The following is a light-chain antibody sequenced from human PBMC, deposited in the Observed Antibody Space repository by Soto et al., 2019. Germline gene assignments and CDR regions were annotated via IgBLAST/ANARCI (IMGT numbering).Light chain of an antibody. J-gene: IGLJ3*02. Sequence: QSALTQPASVSGSPGQSITISCTGTSSDIGSNNYVSWFQQRPGKAPTLIIYEVSNRPSGVSNHFSGSKSGNMASLTISGLLPEDEAEYYCSSYTTTTRLFGGGTQLTVL. CDR3: SSYTTTTRL. V-gene: IGLV2-14*01. CDR1: SSDIGSNNY. CDR2: EVS.